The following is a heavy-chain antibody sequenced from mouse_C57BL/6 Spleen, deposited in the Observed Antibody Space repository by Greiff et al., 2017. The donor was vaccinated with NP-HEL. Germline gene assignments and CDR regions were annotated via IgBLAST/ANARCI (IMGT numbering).Heavy chain of an antibody. V-gene: IGHV1-54*01. D-gene: IGHD2-12*01. J-gene: IGHJ2*01. CDR2: INPGSGGT. CDR1: GYAFTNYL. Sequence: VQLQQSGAELVRPGTSVKVSCKASGYAFTNYLIEWVKQRPGQGLEWIGVINPGSGGTNYNEKFKGKATLTADKSSSTAYMQLSSLTSEDSAVYFCAREGYSPFDYWGQGTTLTVSS. CDR3: AREGYSPFDY.